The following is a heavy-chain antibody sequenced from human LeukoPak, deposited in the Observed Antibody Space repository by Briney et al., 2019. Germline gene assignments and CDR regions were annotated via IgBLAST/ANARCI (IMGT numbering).Heavy chain of an antibody. Sequence: PGGSLRLSCAASGFTFSSYWMSWVRQAPGKGLEWVANIKQDGSEKYYVDSVKGRFTISRDNAKNSLYLQLHSLRAEDTAVYYCAKGGVCSGENCHATLYDNWGQGTLVTVSS. D-gene: IGHD2-15*01. CDR2: IKQDGSEK. V-gene: IGHV3-7*01. CDR3: AKGGVCSGENCHATLYDN. J-gene: IGHJ4*02. CDR1: GFTFSSYW.